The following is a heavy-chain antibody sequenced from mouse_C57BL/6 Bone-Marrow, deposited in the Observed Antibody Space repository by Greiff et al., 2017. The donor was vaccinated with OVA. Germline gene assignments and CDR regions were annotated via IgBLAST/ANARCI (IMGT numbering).Heavy chain of an antibody. CDR2: SRNKANDYTT. V-gene: IGHV7-1*01. D-gene: IGHD1-1*01. J-gene: IGHJ1*03. CDR1: GFTFSDFY. CDR3: ARDAVTTVVADWYFDV. Sequence: EVKLMESGGGLVQSGRSLRLSCATSGFTFSDFYMEWVRQAPGKGLEWIAASRNKANDYTTEYSASVTGRFIVSRDTSQSILYLQMNALRAEDTAIYYCARDAVTTVVADWYFDVWGTGTTVTVSS.